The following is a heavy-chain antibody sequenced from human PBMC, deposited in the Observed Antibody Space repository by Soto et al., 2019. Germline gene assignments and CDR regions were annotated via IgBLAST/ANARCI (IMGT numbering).Heavy chain of an antibody. D-gene: IGHD1-26*01. CDR2: IYHSGST. CDR1: GGSFSTHY. CDR3: ARLPRREPFSYYYAMDV. J-gene: IGHJ6*02. V-gene: IGHV4-34*01. Sequence: SETLSLTCAVSGGSFSTHYWSWFRQPPGGGLEWIGVIYHSGSTNYNPSLKSRVTMSVDASKNQFSLKLSSVTAADTAVYFCARLPRREPFSYYYAMDVRGPATTVTVSS.